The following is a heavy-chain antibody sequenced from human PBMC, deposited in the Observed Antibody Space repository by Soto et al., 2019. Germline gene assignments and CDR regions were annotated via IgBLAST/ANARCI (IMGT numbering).Heavy chain of an antibody. D-gene: IGHD2-2*01. CDR2: IIPIFGTA. J-gene: IGHJ4*02. V-gene: IGHV1-69*13. CDR1: GGTFSSYA. CDR3: ASPGRYCISTSCYVFFDY. Sequence: GAPVKVSCKASGGTFSSYAISWVRQAPGQGLEWMGGIIPIFGTANYAQKFQGRVTITADESTSTAYMELSSLRSEDTAVYYCASPGRYCISTSCYVFFDYWGQGTLVTV.